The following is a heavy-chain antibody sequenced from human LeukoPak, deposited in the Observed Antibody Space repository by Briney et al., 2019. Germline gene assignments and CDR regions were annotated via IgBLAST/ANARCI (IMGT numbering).Heavy chain of an antibody. J-gene: IGHJ6*03. CDR1: GGSISSYY. Sequence: SETLSLTCTVSGGSISSYYWSWIRQPPGKGLEWIGYIYYSGSTNYNPSLKSRVTISVDTSKNQFSLKLSSVTAADTAVYYCARVAEQWLVQEGYYYYYMDVWGKGTTVNISS. CDR3: ARVAEQWLVQEGYYYYYMDV. D-gene: IGHD6-19*01. CDR2: IYYSGST. V-gene: IGHV4-59*01.